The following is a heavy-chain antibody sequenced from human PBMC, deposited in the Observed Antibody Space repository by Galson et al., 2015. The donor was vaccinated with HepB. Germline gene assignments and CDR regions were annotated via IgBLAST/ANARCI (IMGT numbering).Heavy chain of an antibody. V-gene: IGHV3-23*01. D-gene: IGHD5/OR15-5a*01. J-gene: IGHJ4*02. CDR2: ISSSGDTT. CDR3: ATWSTSND. Sequence: LRLSCAASGFTFSGHGMSWIRQAPGKGLEWVSGISSSGDTTYYANPVRGRFTISRDNSKNTLYLQMNSLRVDDTAVYYCATWSTSNDWGQGTLVTVPS. CDR1: GFTFSGHG.